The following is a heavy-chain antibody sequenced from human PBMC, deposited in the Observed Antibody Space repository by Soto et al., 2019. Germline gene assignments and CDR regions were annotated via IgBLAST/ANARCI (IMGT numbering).Heavy chain of an antibody. CDR3: ARHRRIASAGTNGRFDP. CDR1: GYSFTSYW. CDR2: IDPSDSYT. V-gene: IGHV5-10-1*01. Sequence: PGESLKISCXGSGYSFTSYWISWVRQMPGKGLEWMGRIDPSDSYTNYSPSFQGHVTISADKSISTAYLQWSSLKASDTAMYYCARHRRIASAGTNGRFDPWGQGTLVTVSS. J-gene: IGHJ5*02. D-gene: IGHD6-13*01.